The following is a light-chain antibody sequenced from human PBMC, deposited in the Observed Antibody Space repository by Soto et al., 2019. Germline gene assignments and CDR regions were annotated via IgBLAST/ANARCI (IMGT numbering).Light chain of an antibody. J-gene: IGKJ2*01. CDR1: QSVSES. CDR3: QQRSNWPPGYT. Sequence: EIVLTQSPATLSLSPGERATLSCRASQSVSESLAWYQQKPGQAPRLLIYDVSYRATGIPVRFSGSGSGTDFTLTISSLEPEDFAVYYCQQRSNWPPGYTFGQGTKLEIK. V-gene: IGKV3-11*01. CDR2: DVS.